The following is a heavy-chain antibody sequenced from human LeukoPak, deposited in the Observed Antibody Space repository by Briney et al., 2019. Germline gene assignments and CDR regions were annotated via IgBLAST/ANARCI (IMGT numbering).Heavy chain of an antibody. CDR3: ARAPYDSTGYETPLAFDI. Sequence: GSLKLSWSASGSTFSTYTMEWGSQGPGEGLEWVSTNNYSSSYIYYGDSVKGRFTISRDNAKNSLYLQMNSLRAEDTAVYYCARAPYDSTGYETPLAFDIWGQGTMVTVSS. J-gene: IGHJ3*02. CDR2: NNYSSSYI. CDR1: GSTFSTYT. D-gene: IGHD3-22*01. V-gene: IGHV3-21*01.